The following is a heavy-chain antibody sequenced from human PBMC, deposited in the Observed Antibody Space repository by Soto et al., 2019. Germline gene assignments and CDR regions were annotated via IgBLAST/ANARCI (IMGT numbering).Heavy chain of an antibody. CDR1: GFSFRSHW. Sequence: EVQLVESVGGLVQPGGSLRLSCAASGFSFRSHWMHWVRQAPGKGLVWVSRINSDESTTTYAESVKGRFTISRDNAKNTLYLQMNSLRADDTAVYYCVRDHPIDYWGQGTLVTVSS. J-gene: IGHJ4*02. V-gene: IGHV3-74*01. CDR3: VRDHPIDY. CDR2: INSDESTT.